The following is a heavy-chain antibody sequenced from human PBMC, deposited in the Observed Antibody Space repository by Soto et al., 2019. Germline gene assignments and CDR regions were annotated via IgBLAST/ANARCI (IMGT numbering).Heavy chain of an antibody. CDR2: IWYDGSNK. CDR3: ARDQYGGNRYFDY. Sequence: PWWSLRLSCSASVFTCSSYGMHWFRQAPGKGLEWVAVIWYDGSNKYYADSVKGRFTISRDNSKNTLYLQMNSLRAEDTAVYYCARDQYGGNRYFDYWGQGTLVTVSS. V-gene: IGHV3-33*01. J-gene: IGHJ4*02. CDR1: VFTCSSYG. D-gene: IGHD2-15*01.